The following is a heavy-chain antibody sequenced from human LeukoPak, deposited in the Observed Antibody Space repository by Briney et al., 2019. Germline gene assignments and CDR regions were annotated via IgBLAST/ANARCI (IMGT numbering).Heavy chain of an antibody. CDR3: ARGSVPETYDSSGYYHAFDI. CDR1: GGSISSYY. CDR2: IYTSGST. D-gene: IGHD3-22*01. V-gene: IGHV4-4*07. Sequence: SETLSLTCTVSGGSISSYYWSWIRQPAGKGLEWIGRIYTSGSTNYNPSLKSRVTMSVDTSKNQFSLKLSSVTAADTAVYYCARGSVPETYDSSGYYHAFDIWGQGTMVTVSS. J-gene: IGHJ3*02.